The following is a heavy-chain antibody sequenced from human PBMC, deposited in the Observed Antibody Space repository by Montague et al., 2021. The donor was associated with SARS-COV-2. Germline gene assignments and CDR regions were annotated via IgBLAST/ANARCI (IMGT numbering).Heavy chain of an antibody. Sequence: ETLSLTCAVYGGSFSGYYWSWIRQPPGKGLEWIGEINHSGSTNYNPXXXSRVTISVDTSKNQFSLKLSSVTAADTAVYYCARGSRQWLVRPPHYYYFDYWGQGTLVTVSS. J-gene: IGHJ4*02. CDR2: INHSGST. V-gene: IGHV4-34*01. CDR3: ARGSRQWLVRPPHYYYFDY. CDR1: GGSFSGYY. D-gene: IGHD6-19*01.